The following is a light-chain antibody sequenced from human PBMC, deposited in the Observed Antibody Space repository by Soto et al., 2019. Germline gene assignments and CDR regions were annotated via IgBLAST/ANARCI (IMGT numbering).Light chain of an antibody. V-gene: IGKV3-20*01. J-gene: IGKJ1*01. CDR1: QTVGNNY. Sequence: EIVLTQSPGTLSLSPGDGATLSCRASQTVGNNYLAWYQQRPGQAPRLLIHGASSRATGIPDRFSGRGSGTEFTLTIGRLEPEDFAVYYCQQYDSSPRTFGQGTKVEIK. CDR3: QQYDSSPRT. CDR2: GAS.